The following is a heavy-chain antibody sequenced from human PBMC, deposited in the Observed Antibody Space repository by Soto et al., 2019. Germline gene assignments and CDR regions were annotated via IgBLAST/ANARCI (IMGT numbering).Heavy chain of an antibody. CDR3: ASSGASFYYYMDV. CDR2: IYSGGST. J-gene: IGHJ6*03. V-gene: IGHV3-66*01. D-gene: IGHD6-25*01. Sequence: GGSLRLSCAASGFTVSSNYMSWVSQAPGKGLEWVSVIYSGGSTYYADSVKGRFTISRDNSKNTLYLQMNSLRAEDTAVYYCASSGASFYYYMDVWGKGTTVTVSS. CDR1: GFTVSSNY.